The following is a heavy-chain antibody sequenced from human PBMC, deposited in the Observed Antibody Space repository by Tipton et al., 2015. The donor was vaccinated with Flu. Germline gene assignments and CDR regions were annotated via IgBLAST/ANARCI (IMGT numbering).Heavy chain of an antibody. D-gene: IGHD2-15*01. V-gene: IGHV1-46*01. CDR2: INPGAGTT. CDR1: GYTFTGYF. CDR3: ARGTGALCTAIRCYSVYSDF. Sequence: QLVQSGAEVRKPGASVKVSCKTSGYTFTGYFMHWVRQAPGQGLEWMAIINPGAGTTTYAQKFQGRVTMTRDTSTSTVYMELSSLRSEDTAVYYCARGTGALCTAIRCYSVYSDFWGQGTLVTVSS. J-gene: IGHJ4*02.